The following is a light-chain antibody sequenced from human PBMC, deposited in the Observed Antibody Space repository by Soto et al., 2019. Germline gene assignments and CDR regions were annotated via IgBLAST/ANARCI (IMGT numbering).Light chain of an antibody. CDR1: NSDIGIYNL. Sequence: QPVLTQPASVSGSPGQSITISCTGTNSDIGIYNLVSWYQQHPGKVPKVIIYEVAKRPSGVSDRFSGSKSGNTASLTISGLQAEDEADYYCCSYAGTTTFVVFGGGTKVTVL. V-gene: IGLV2-23*02. CDR2: EVA. J-gene: IGLJ2*01. CDR3: CSYAGTTTFVV.